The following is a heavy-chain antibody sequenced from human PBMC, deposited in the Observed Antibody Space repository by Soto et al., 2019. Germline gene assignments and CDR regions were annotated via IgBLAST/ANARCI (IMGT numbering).Heavy chain of an antibody. CDR1: GYSFITYV. D-gene: IGHD5-18*01. V-gene: IGHV1-3*01. Sequence: ASVKVSCKASGYSFITYVIHWVRRAPGQRLEWMGWINAGNGNTKFSQKFQDRVTITRDTSASTVNMELSSLRSEDTAVYYCARGGRGIQLFLTFDHWGPGTLVTVSS. CDR3: ARGGRGIQLFLTFDH. CDR2: INAGNGNT. J-gene: IGHJ4*02.